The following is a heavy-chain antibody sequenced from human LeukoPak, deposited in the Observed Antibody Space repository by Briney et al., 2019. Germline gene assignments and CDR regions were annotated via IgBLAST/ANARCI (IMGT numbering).Heavy chain of an antibody. CDR2: IYYSGST. D-gene: IGHD3-22*01. CDR1: GGSISSGDYY. J-gene: IGHJ4*02. Sequence: PSETLSLTCTVSGGSISSGDYYWSWIRQHPGKGLEWIGYIYYSGSTYHNPSLKSRVTISVDTSKNQFSLKLSSVTAADTAVYYCARTPETNYYDSSGYDYWGQGTLVTVSS. V-gene: IGHV4-31*03. CDR3: ARTPETNYYDSSGYDY.